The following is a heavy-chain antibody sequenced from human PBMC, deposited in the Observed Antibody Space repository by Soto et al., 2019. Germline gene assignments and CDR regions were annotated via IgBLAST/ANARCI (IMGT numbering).Heavy chain of an antibody. V-gene: IGHV3-72*01. Sequence: EVQLVESGGGLVQPGWSLRLSCVVSGLTFSDHYMDWVRQAPGKGLEWVGRTRNKANSYTTEYAASVKGRFIISRDDSKNSLYLQMNSLKSEDTAVYYCATDLAGASGGYYIDYWGQGTLVTVSS. CDR2: TRNKANSYTT. CDR1: GLTFSDHY. J-gene: IGHJ4*02. D-gene: IGHD3-10*01. CDR3: ATDLAGASGGYYIDY.